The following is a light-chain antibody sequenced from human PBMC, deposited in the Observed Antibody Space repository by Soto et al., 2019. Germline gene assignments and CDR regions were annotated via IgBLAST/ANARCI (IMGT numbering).Light chain of an antibody. V-gene: IGLV2-14*01. J-gene: IGLJ2*01. CDR2: DVS. CDR3: SSYTSSSTLV. Sequence: QSALTQPASVSGSPGQSITISCTGTSSDVGSYNYVFWYQQLPGKAPKLMIYDVSNRPSGVSNRFSGSKSGNTASLTISGLQAEDEADYYCSSYTSSSTLVFGGGTKLTVL. CDR1: SSDVGSYNY.